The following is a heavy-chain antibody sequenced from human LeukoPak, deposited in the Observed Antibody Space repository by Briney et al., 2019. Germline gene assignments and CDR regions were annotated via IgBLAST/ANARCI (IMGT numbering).Heavy chain of an antibody. Sequence: GGSLRLSRAASGFTFSSYAMSWVRQAPGKGLEWVTAITDSGGDTYHADSVKGRFSISRDNSKNTLYLQMNSLRVEDTAVYYCVKGSSSSRPYYFDYWGQGTLVTVSS. D-gene: IGHD6-6*01. V-gene: IGHV3-23*01. J-gene: IGHJ4*02. CDR1: GFTFSSYA. CDR2: ITDSGGDT. CDR3: VKGSSSSRPYYFDY.